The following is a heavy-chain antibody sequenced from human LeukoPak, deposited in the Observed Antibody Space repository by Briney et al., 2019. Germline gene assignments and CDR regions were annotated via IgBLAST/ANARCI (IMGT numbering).Heavy chain of an antibody. D-gene: IGHD5-12*01. CDR2: IGGSGGFIT. CDR3: TRDLGWLHYAD. V-gene: IGHV3-23*01. Sequence: GGSLRLSCAASGFTFSIYAMSWVPQTPGKGLEWVSGIGGSGGFITYYADSVKGRFTVSGDNSKNTLYLQMDSLRADDTAIYYCTRDLGWLHYADWGQGTLVTVSS. CDR1: GFTFSIYA. J-gene: IGHJ4*02.